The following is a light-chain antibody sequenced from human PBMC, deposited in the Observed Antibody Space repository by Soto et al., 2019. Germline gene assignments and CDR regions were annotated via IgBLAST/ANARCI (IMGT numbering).Light chain of an antibody. CDR1: SSDVGGYHY. CDR3: SSYTSSNNRV. V-gene: IGLV2-14*01. Sequence: QSALTQPASVSGSPGQSITISCTGTSSDVGGYHYVSWYQQHPGKAPKLMIYEVSNRPSGVSNRFSGSKSGNTASLTISGLQAEDEADYYCSSYTSSNNRVFGGGTKLTVL. CDR2: EVS. J-gene: IGLJ2*01.